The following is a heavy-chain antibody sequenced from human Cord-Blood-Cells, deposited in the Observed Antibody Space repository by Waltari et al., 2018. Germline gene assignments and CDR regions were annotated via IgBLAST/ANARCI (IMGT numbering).Heavy chain of an antibody. CDR1: GGSISSSSYY. Sequence: QLQLQESGPGLVKPSETLSPTCTVSGGSISSSSYYWGWILQPPGKGLEWIGSIYYSGSTYYNPSLKSRVTISVDTSKNQFSLKLSSVTAADTAVYYCASRLGSGYDYWGQGTLVTVSS. CDR3: ASRLGSGYDY. V-gene: IGHV4-39*01. CDR2: IYYSGST. D-gene: IGHD3-3*01. J-gene: IGHJ4*02.